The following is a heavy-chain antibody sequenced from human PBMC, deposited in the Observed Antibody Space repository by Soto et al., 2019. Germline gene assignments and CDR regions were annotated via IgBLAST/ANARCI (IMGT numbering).Heavy chain of an antibody. D-gene: IGHD6-19*01. CDR1: GFTFSSSG. J-gene: IGHJ4*02. V-gene: IGHV3-30*18. CDR2: TSFDGSSG. CDR3: AKSPPAVAGYFDY. Sequence: QVQLVESGGGVVQPGRSLRLSCAASGFTFSSSGMHWVRQAPGKGLEWVAVTSFDGSSGYYADSVRGRFTISRDNSNNTLYLQMNGLRAEDTAVYYGAKSPPAVAGYFDYWGQGTLVTVSS.